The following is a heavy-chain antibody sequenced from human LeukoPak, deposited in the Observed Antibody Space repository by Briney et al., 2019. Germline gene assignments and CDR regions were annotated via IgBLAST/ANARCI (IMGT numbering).Heavy chain of an antibody. CDR3: ASPKWELLPAPIDY. D-gene: IGHD1-26*01. V-gene: IGHV3-30-3*01. Sequence: PGGSLRLSCAASGFTFSSYAMHWVRQAPGKGLEWVAVISYDGSNKYYADSVKGRFTISRDNSKNTLYLQMNSLRAEDTAVYYCASPKWELLPAPIDYWGQGTLVTVSS. CDR2: ISYDGSNK. J-gene: IGHJ4*02. CDR1: GFTFSSYA.